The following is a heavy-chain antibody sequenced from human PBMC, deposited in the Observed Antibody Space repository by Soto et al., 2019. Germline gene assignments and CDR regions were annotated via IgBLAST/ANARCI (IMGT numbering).Heavy chain of an antibody. V-gene: IGHV4-39*07. D-gene: IGHD3-10*01. CDR3: ARDSYYYGSGSFPL. Sequence: PLETLSLTCTVSGGSISSSSYYWGWIRQPPGKGLEWIGSIYYSGSTYYNPSLKSRVTISVDTSKNQFSLKLSSVTAADTAVYYCARDSYYYGSGSFPLWGQGTLVTVSS. J-gene: IGHJ4*02. CDR2: IYYSGST. CDR1: GGSISSSSYY.